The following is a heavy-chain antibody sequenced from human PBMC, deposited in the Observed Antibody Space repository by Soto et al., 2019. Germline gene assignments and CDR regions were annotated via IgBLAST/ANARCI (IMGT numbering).Heavy chain of an antibody. V-gene: IGHV1-69*11. Sequence: QVQLVQSGAEVKKPGSSVKVSCKTFRGTFTNYAITWVRQAPGQGLEWMGRILPILGTPNYAQNFQGRVTIAADVSQNTAYMQTSSLRSDDSAVYFGPSGPYSDHGPQDGMDVWGQGTTVTVSS. J-gene: IGHJ6*02. CDR3: PSGPYSDHGPQDGMDV. CDR2: ILPILGTP. CDR1: RGTFTNYA. D-gene: IGHD4-17*01.